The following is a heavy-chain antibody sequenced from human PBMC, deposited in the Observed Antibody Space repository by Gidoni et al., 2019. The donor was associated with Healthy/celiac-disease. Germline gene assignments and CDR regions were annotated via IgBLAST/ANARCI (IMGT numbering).Heavy chain of an antibody. Sequence: EVQLLESGGGLVQPGGSRRLSCAASGFTFSSYAMSWVRQAPGKGLEWVSAISGSGGSTYYADSVKGRFTISRDNSKNTLYLQMNSLRAEDTAVYYCAKDLNFGDILTGYKGFDYWGQGTLVTVSS. CDR2: ISGSGGST. D-gene: IGHD3-9*01. CDR3: AKDLNFGDILTGYKGFDY. V-gene: IGHV3-23*01. J-gene: IGHJ4*02. CDR1: GFTFSSYA.